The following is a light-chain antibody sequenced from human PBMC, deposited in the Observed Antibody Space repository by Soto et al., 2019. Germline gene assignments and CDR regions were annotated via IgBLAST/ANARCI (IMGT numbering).Light chain of an antibody. CDR3: QQYDRWPVT. V-gene: IGKV3-15*01. CDR1: QSVTTN. CDR2: DAS. J-gene: IGKJ4*01. Sequence: EMVTTQSPATLSVSPGERVTFSCRASQSVTTNLAWYQHKAGQSPRLLISDASGGASCIPPRVSGSVSGTEFTLTIDKLQSADFAVYYCQQYDRWPVTFGGGTKV.